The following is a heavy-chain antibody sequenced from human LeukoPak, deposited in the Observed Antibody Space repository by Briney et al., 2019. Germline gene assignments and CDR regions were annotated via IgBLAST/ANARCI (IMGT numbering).Heavy chain of an antibody. J-gene: IGHJ4*02. CDR2: IYSDGGT. Sequence: GGSLGLSCAASGFTVRSNYMNWVRQAPGKGLEWVSVIYSDGGTYYADSVKGRFTISRDNSKNTVYLQMNGLRAEDTAIYYCAKSVIPAARIHYWGQGTLVTVSS. D-gene: IGHD2-2*01. CDR3: AKSVIPAARIHY. CDR1: GFTVRSNY. V-gene: IGHV3-53*01.